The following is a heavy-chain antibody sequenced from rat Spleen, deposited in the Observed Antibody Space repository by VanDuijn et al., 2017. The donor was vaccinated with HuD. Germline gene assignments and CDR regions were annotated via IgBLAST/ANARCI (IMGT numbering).Heavy chain of an antibody. V-gene: IGHV5-22*01. J-gene: IGHJ2*01. Sequence: EVQLMESNGGLVQPGRSLKLSCAASGFTVSDYYMAWVRQAPTKGLEWVASISYDGSSTYYRDSVKGRFTISRDNAKSTLYLQMNSLRSEDTATYYCARYAEGRASFDYWGQGVMVTVAS. D-gene: IGHD1-11*01. CDR1: GFTVSDYY. CDR2: ISYDGSST. CDR3: ARYAEGRASFDY.